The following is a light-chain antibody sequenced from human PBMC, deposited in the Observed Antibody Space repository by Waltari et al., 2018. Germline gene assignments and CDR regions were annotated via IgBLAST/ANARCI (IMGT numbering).Light chain of an antibody. CDR3: QQYASFPLT. V-gene: IGKV1-33*01. CDR2: STS. CDR1: QGITNY. J-gene: IGKJ4*01. Sequence: DIQMTQSPSSLSASVGDRVTITCRASQGITNYLSWYQQKPGRAPKRLIYSTSALETGVPSRLSGSGSGTDYSLTISGLQPEDLATYYCQQYASFPLTFGGGTKVEIK.